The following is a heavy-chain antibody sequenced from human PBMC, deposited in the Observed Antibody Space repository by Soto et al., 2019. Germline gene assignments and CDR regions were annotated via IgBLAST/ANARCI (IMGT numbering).Heavy chain of an antibody. CDR3: ARSGLALPYSASHSFDP. D-gene: IGHD3-22*01. Sequence: GGTLRLSCAASGFTFSTYGMNWVRQAPGKGLEWLSSISDSGHYIYYADSVKGRFTISRDNAKNSLFLQMNSLRGEDTAVYYCARSGLALPYSASHSFDPSGHVTLVTVSS. J-gene: IGHJ5*02. CDR1: GFTFSTYG. CDR2: ISDSGHYI. V-gene: IGHV3-21*01.